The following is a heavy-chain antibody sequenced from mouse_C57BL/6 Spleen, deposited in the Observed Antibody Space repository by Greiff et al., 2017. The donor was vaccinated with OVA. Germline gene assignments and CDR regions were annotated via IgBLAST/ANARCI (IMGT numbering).Heavy chain of an antibody. CDR1: GYSFTDSY. CDR2: INPNTGGT. Sequence: EVQLQQSGPELVKPGASVKISCKASGYSFTDSYMNWVQQSHGKSLEWIGDINPNTGGTSYNQKFKGKATLTVDKSSSTAYMELRSLTSEDSAVYYCARKGKIYYGNYGYAMDYWGQGTSVTVSS. D-gene: IGHD2-1*01. J-gene: IGHJ4*01. V-gene: IGHV1-26*01. CDR3: ARKGKIYYGNYGYAMDY.